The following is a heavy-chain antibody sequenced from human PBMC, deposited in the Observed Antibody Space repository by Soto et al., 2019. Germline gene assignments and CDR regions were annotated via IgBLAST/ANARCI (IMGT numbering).Heavy chain of an antibody. CDR1: GFTFSSYS. J-gene: IGHJ5*02. V-gene: IGHV3-48*02. Sequence: GGSLRLSCAASGFTFSSYSMNWVRQAPGKGLEWVSYISSSSSTIYYADSVKGRFTISRDNAKNSLYLQMNSLRDEDTAVYYCARDLIATSFPHWFDPWGQGTLVTVSS. CDR2: ISSSSSTI. D-gene: IGHD3-16*02. CDR3: ARDLIATSFPHWFDP.